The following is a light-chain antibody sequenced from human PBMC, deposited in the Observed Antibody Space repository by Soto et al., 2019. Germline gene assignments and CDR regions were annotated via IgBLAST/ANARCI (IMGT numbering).Light chain of an antibody. CDR1: QSVSSSF. V-gene: IGKV3-20*01. Sequence: EIVLTQSPGTLSLSPGEIATLSFMASQSVSSSFLAWYQQKPGQAPRLLIYGASSRATGIPDRFSGSGSGTDFTLTISRLEPEDFAVYYCHQYGSSPATFGQGTKVDI. CDR3: HQYGSSPAT. J-gene: IGKJ1*01. CDR2: GAS.